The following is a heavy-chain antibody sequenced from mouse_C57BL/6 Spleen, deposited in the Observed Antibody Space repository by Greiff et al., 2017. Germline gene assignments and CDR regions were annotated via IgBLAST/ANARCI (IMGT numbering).Heavy chain of an antibody. J-gene: IGHJ4*01. Sequence: VQLQQSGAELVRPGASVTLSCKASGYTFTDYEMHWVKQTPVHGLEWIGAIDPETGGTAYNQKFKGKAILTADKSSSTAYMELRSLTSEDSAVYYCTRRNNRYYYAMDYWGQGTSVTVSS. V-gene: IGHV1-15*01. CDR1: GYTFTDYE. CDR2: IDPETGGT. CDR3: TRRNNRYYYAMDY. D-gene: IGHD1-3*01.